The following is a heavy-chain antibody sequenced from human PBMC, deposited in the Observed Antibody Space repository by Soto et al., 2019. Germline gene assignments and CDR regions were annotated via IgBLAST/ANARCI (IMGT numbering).Heavy chain of an antibody. J-gene: IGHJ4*02. V-gene: IGHV1-69*12. Sequence: VRLVQSGAEVKKPGSSVKVSCKASGGTFSSYALSWVRQAPGQGLEWMGGIIPMSGATNYAQKFQGRVKFTADESTNTAYLELTSLRSEDTAVYYCARGGPENDYWGQGTLVTVSS. CDR2: IIPMSGAT. CDR1: GGTFSSYA. CDR3: ARGGPENDY. D-gene: IGHD1-26*01.